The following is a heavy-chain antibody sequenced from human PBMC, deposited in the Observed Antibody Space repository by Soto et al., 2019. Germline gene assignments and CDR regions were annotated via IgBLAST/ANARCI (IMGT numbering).Heavy chain of an antibody. CDR2: GSYDGNTK. CDR1: GFALSSYG. V-gene: IGHV3-33*01. CDR3: ARDSATTGHWSNFDS. J-gene: IGHJ4*02. Sequence: QVQLVESGGGVVQPERSLRLSCAASGFALSSYGMAWGRQTAGKGLEWVAFGSYDGNTKYYTDSVRGRFTVSRDNSKNTLFLQLNSLGAEDTAIYYCARDSATTGHWSNFDSWGQGTLVTVSS. D-gene: IGHD1-26*01.